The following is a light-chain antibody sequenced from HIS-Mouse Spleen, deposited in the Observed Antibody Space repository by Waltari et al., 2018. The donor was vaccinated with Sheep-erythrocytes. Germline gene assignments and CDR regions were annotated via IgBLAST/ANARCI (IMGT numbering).Light chain of an antibody. J-gene: IGLJ3*02. CDR2: EGS. V-gene: IGLV2-23*01. Sequence: QSALTQPASQPGQSITISCTGTSSDVGSYNLFSWYQQHPGKAPKLMIYEGSKRPSGVSNRFSGSKSGNTASLTISGLQAEDEADYYCCSYAGSSTPWVFGGGTKLTVL. CDR3: CSYAGSSTPWV. CDR1: SSDVGSYNL.